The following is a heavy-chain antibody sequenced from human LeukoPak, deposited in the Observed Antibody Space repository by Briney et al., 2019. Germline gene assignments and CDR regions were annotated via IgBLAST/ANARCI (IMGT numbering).Heavy chain of an antibody. CDR2: IRYDGSNK. V-gene: IGHV3-30*02. CDR3: ARSSRYFGSEGHDY. Sequence: GGSLRLSCAASGFTFSSYGMHWVRQAPGKGLEWVAFIRYDGSNKYYADSVKGRFTISRDNSKNTLYQQMNSLRAEDTAVYYCARSSRYFGSEGHDYWGQGTLVTVSS. D-gene: IGHD3-3*01. J-gene: IGHJ4*02. CDR1: GFTFSSYG.